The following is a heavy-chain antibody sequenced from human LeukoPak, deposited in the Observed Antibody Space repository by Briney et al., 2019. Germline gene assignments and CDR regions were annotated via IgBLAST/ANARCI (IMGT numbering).Heavy chain of an antibody. CDR3: ARDSAPSSGYYYAHNWFDP. Sequence: GGSLRLSCAASGFSFSSYGMHWVRQAPGKGLEWVATIWYDGSNKYYADSVKGRFTISRDNSKNTLYLQMNSLRAEDTAVYYCARDSAPSSGYYYAHNWFDPWGQGTLVTVSS. CDR2: IWYDGSNK. CDR1: GFSFSSYG. D-gene: IGHD3-22*01. V-gene: IGHV3-33*01. J-gene: IGHJ5*02.